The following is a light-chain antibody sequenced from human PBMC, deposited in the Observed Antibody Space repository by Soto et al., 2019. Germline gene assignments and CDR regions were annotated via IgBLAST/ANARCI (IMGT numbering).Light chain of an antibody. J-gene: IGKJ1*01. Sequence: EIVFTQYTSTLSLSPAERSTLSCGASQSVSSNYLAWYQQKPGQAPRLLIHGASTRATGIPARFSGSGSGTEFTLTISSLQSEDFAIYYCQRQSNWPRTFGQGTKAAIK. V-gene: IGKV3-15*01. CDR3: QRQSNWPRT. CDR2: GAS. CDR1: QSVSSN.